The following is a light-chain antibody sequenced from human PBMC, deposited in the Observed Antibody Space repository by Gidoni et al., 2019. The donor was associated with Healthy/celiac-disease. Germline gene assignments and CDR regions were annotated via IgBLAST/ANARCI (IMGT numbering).Light chain of an antibody. CDR2: GAS. J-gene: IGKJ1*01. Sequence: EIVMTQSPATLSVSPGVRATLSCRASQSVSNYLAWYQQKPGQAPRLLIYGASTRATGIPARFSGSGSGTEFTLTINSLQSEDFAVYYCQQYNNWPAWTFGQGTKVEIK. V-gene: IGKV3-15*01. CDR3: QQYNNWPAWT. CDR1: QSVSNY.